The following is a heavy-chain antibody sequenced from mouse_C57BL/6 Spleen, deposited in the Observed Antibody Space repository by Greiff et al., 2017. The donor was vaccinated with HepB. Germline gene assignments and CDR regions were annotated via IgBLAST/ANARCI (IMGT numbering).Heavy chain of an antibody. CDR2: ISDGGSYT. CDR3: ARGLTYYFDY. CDR1: GFTFSSYA. J-gene: IGHJ2*01. D-gene: IGHD1-1*01. V-gene: IGHV5-4*03. Sequence: EVNLVESGGGLVKPGGSLKLSCAASGFTFSSYAMSWVRQTPEKRLEWVATISDGGSYTYYPDNVKGRFTISRDNAKNNLYLQMSHLKSEDTAMYYCARGLTYYFDYWGQGTTLTVSS.